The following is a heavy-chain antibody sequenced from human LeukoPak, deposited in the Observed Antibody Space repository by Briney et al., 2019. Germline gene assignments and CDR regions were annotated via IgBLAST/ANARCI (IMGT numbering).Heavy chain of an antibody. V-gene: IGHV1-2*02. CDR2: INPNSGGT. Sequence: ASVKVSCKASGYTFTGYYMHWVRQAPGQGLEWMGWINPNSGGTNYAQKFQGRVTMTRDTSISTAYMELSRLRSDDTAVYYCERVKGRGYSYGYSYFDYWGQGTLVTVSS. D-gene: IGHD5-18*01. CDR3: ERVKGRGYSYGYSYFDY. J-gene: IGHJ4*02. CDR1: GYTFTGYY.